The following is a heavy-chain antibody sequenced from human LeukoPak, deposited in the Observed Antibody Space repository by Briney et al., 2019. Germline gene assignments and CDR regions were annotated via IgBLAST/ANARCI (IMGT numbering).Heavy chain of an antibody. D-gene: IGHD2-21*01. Sequence: SETLSLTCSVSGDSITSSGYFWGWIRQPPGKGLEWIGIINYSGQTFYNPSLKSRVSTSVDTSKNQFSVRLTSVTAADTAVYYCARIMFVVEGYGTDVWGQGTTVTVS. V-gene: IGHV4-39*01. CDR1: GDSITSSGYF. CDR3: ARIMFVVEGYGTDV. J-gene: IGHJ6*02. CDR2: INYSGQT.